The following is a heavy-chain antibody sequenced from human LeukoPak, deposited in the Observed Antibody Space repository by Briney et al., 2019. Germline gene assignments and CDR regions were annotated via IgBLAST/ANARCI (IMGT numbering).Heavy chain of an antibody. V-gene: IGHV4-59*11. CDR1: GGSISSHY. D-gene: IGHD3-16*01. CDR2: IYYSGST. J-gene: IGHJ6*03. Sequence: PSETLSLTCTVSGGSISSHYWSWIRQPPGKGLEWIGYIYYSGSTNYNPSLKSRVTISVDTSKSQFSLKLSSVTAADTAVYYCARAWGIYYYYYYMDVWGKGTTVTVSS. CDR3: ARAWGIYYYYYYMDV.